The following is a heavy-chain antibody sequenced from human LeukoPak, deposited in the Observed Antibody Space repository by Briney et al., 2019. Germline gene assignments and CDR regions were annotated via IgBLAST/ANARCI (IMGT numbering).Heavy chain of an antibody. CDR1: GFTFSSYA. J-gene: IGHJ4*02. D-gene: IGHD1-26*01. V-gene: IGHV3-23*01. CDR2: ISGSGGST. Sequence: GGSLRLSCAASGFTFSSYAMSWVRQAPGKGLEWVSAISGSGGSTYYADSVKGRFTISRDNSKNTLYLQMNSLRAEDTAVYYCAKDLTPVGATPYYFDYWGRGTLVTVSS. CDR3: AKDLTPVGATPYYFDY.